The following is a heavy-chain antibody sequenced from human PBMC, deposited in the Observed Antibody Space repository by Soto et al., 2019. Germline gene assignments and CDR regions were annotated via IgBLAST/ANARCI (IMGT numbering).Heavy chain of an antibody. CDR1: GFTFRNHG. CDR3: ARWSNNKVVDP. Sequence: QVQLVESGGGVVQPGRSLRLSCEGSGFTFRNHGMHWIRQSPGKGLEWLAVIWYDGSEKYYADSVKGRFTISRDNSKNTLYLPMNSLKVEDTAIYYCARWSNNKVVDPWGQGNVVTVS. J-gene: IGHJ5*02. CDR2: IWYDGSEK. D-gene: IGHD1-1*01. V-gene: IGHV3-33*01.